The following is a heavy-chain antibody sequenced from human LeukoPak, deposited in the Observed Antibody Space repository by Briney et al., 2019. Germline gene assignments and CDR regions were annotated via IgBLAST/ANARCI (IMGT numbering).Heavy chain of an antibody. J-gene: IGHJ6*02. D-gene: IGHD4-23*01. Sequence: GGSLRLSCAASGFTFSSYWMHWVRQAPGKGLVWVSRINDDGNSITYADFVKGRFTISRDNAKNTLYLQMNSLRAEDTAVYFCARGYGGSRVHYYYGMDVWGQGTTVTVSS. V-gene: IGHV3-74*01. CDR3: ARGYGGSRVHYYYGMDV. CDR2: INDDGNSI. CDR1: GFTFSSYW.